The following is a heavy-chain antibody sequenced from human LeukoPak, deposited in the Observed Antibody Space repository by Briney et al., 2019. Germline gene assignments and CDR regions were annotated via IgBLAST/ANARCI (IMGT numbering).Heavy chain of an antibody. J-gene: IGHJ3*02. CDR2: IYSSGTT. D-gene: IGHD5-18*01. Sequence: SETLSLTCTVSGGSISSYYWNWIRQPPGKGLEWIGYIYSSGTTNYNPSLKSRVTISVDTSKNQFSLKLSSVTAADTAVYYCARSGYSYGADAFDIWGQGTMVTVSS. CDR1: GGSISSYY. V-gene: IGHV4-59*01. CDR3: ARSGYSYGADAFDI.